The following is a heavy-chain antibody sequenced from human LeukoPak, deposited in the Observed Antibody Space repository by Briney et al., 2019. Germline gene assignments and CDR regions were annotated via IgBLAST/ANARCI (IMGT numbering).Heavy chain of an antibody. CDR3: ARGPVTADAFDI. CDR1: GGSFSGYY. D-gene: IGHD4-17*01. CDR2: INHSGST. J-gene: IGHJ3*02. V-gene: IGHV4-34*01. Sequence: KPSETLSLTCAVYGGSFSGYYWSWIRQPPGKGLEWIGEINHSGSTNYNPSLKSRVTISVDTSKNQFSLKLSSVTAADTAVYYCARGPVTADAFDIWGQGTMATVSS.